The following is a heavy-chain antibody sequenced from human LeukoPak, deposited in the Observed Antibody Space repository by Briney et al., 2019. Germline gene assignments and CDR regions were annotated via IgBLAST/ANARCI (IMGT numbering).Heavy chain of an antibody. CDR1: GFTFSSYS. CDR2: ISSSSSYI. CDR3: AGTALEAAPGGWFDP. D-gene: IGHD6-13*01. V-gene: IGHV3-21*01. Sequence: GGSLRLSCAASGFTFSSYSMNWVRQAPGKGLEWVSSISSSSSYIYYADSVKGRFTISRDNAKNSLYLQMNSLRAEDTAVYYCAGTALEAAPGGWFDPWGQGTLVTVSS. J-gene: IGHJ5*02.